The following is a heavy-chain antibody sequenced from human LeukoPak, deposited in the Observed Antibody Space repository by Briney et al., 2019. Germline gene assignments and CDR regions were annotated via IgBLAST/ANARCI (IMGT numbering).Heavy chain of an antibody. CDR1: GFSLSTSGEG. CDR2: IYWDDDK. Sequence: SGPALVKPTQTLTLTFTFSGFSLSTSGEGVGWIRQPPGKALEWLALIYWDDDKRYSPSLRNRLTISKDSSRNHVILTVTDMDPVDTGTYYCAHRRYGDYDYWGQGTLVIVSS. J-gene: IGHJ4*02. V-gene: IGHV2-5*02. CDR3: AHRRYGDYDY. D-gene: IGHD4-17*01.